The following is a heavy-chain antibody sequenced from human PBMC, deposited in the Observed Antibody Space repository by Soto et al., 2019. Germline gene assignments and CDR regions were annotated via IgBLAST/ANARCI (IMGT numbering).Heavy chain of an antibody. CDR2: ISGYNGDT. CDR3: AKNGQPPYYYYGLDV. D-gene: IGHD2-8*01. CDR1: GYTFTRYG. J-gene: IGHJ6*02. Sequence: QGHLVQSGAEVKKPGTSAKVSCKASGYTFTRYGISWVRQAPGQGLEWMGWISGYNGDTNYAQNLQGRVTMTIDTSTSTAYMELRSLTSDDTAVYYCAKNGQPPYYYYGLDVWGQGTTVTVSS. V-gene: IGHV1-18*01.